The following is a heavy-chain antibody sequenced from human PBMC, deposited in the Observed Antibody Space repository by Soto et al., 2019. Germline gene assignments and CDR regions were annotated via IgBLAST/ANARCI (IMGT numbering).Heavy chain of an antibody. D-gene: IGHD6-19*01. J-gene: IGHJ4*02. Sequence: QVQLQESGPGLVKPSETLSLTCTVSGGSISSYYWSWIRQPPGKGLEWIGYIYYSGSTNYNPSLKSXXTXSXVTSKNQFSLKLSSVTAADTAVYYCARGRAVVVFDYWGQGTLVTVSS. CDR1: GGSISSYY. CDR3: ARGRAVVVFDY. CDR2: IYYSGST. V-gene: IGHV4-59*01.